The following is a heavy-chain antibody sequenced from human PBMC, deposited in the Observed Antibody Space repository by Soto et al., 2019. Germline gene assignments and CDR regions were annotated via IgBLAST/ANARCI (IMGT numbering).Heavy chain of an antibody. Sequence: SETLSLTCTVSGGSISSHYWSWIRQPPGKGLEWMGNIYYSGSTNYNPSLKSRVTISVDTSKNQFSLKLSSVTAADTAVYYCARVPVYGDYDYGMDVWGQGTTVTVSS. J-gene: IGHJ6*02. CDR2: IYYSGST. CDR1: GGSISSHY. V-gene: IGHV4-59*11. D-gene: IGHD4-17*01. CDR3: ARVPVYGDYDYGMDV.